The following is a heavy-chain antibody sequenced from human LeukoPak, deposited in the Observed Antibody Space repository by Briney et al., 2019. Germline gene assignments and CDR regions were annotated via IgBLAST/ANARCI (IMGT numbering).Heavy chain of an antibody. D-gene: IGHD3-10*01. CDR1: GGSFSGYY. Sequence: PSETLSLTCAAYGGSFSGYYWSWIRQPPGKGLEWIGEINHSGSTNYNPSLKSRVTISVDTSKNQFYLKLSSVTAADTAVYYCARTLKWFGDYKGYFDYWGQGTLVTVSS. CDR3: ARTLKWFGDYKGYFDY. J-gene: IGHJ4*02. CDR2: INHSGST. V-gene: IGHV4-34*01.